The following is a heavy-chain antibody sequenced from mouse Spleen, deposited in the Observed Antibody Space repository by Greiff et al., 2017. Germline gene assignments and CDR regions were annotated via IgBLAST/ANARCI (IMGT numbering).Heavy chain of an antibody. D-gene: IGHD2-1*01. V-gene: IGHV2-2*01. CDR3: ARGGKEDAMDY. CDR2: IWSGGST. CDR1: GFSLTSYG. J-gene: IGHJ4*01. Sequence: QVQLQQSGPGLVQPSQSLSITCTVSGFSLTSYGVHWVRQSPGKGLEWLGVIWSGGSTDYNAAFISRLSISKDNSKSQVFFKMNSLQADDTAIYYCARGGKEDAMDYWGQGTSVTVSS.